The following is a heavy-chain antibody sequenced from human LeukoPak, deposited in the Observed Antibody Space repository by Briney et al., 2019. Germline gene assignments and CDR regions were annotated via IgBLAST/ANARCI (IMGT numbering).Heavy chain of an antibody. Sequence: PSETLSLTCTVSGGSISGYYWTWIRQPPGRGLEWIGYIYSSGSTNYNPSLKSRVTISVDTSKNQFSLRLSSVTAADTAVYYCARQRYTSSSSYFDFWGQGTLVTVSS. V-gene: IGHV4-59*08. J-gene: IGHJ4*02. CDR3: ARQRYTSSSSYFDF. D-gene: IGHD6-6*01. CDR1: GGSISGYY. CDR2: IYSSGST.